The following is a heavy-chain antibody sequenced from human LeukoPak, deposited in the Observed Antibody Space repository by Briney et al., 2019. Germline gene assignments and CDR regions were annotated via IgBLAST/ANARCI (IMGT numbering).Heavy chain of an antibody. Sequence: GRSLRLSCAASGFTFSSYGMHWVRQAPGKGLEWVAVISYDGSNKYYADSVKGRFTISRDNSKSTLYLQMNSLRAEDTAVYYCAKDFTDRSDYWGQGTLVTVSS. D-gene: IGHD1-14*01. CDR3: AKDFTDRSDY. CDR1: GFTFSSYG. V-gene: IGHV3-30*18. CDR2: ISYDGSNK. J-gene: IGHJ4*02.